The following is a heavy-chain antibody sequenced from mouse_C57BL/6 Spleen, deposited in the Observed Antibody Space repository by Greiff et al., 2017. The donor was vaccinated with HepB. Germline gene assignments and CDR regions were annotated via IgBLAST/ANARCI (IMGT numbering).Heavy chain of an antibody. Sequence: EVQVVESGGGLVQPKGSLKLSCAASGFSFNTYAMNWVRQAPGKGLEWVARIRSKSNNYATYYADSVKDRFTISRDDSESMLYLQMNNLKTEDTAMYYCVRYDYGFDYWGQGTTLTVSS. CDR2: IRSKSNNYAT. J-gene: IGHJ2*01. V-gene: IGHV10-1*01. CDR1: GFSFNTYA. CDR3: VRYDYGFDY. D-gene: IGHD2-4*01.